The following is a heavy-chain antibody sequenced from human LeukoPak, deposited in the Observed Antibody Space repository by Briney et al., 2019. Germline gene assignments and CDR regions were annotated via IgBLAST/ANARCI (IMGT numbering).Heavy chain of an antibody. Sequence: ASVKVSCKASGYTFTSYAMHWVRQAPGQRLEWMGWINAGNGNTKYSQKFQGRVTITRDTSASTAYMELSSLRSEDTAVYYCARSLPIAVAGTSAAIGWFDPWGQGTLVTVSS. CDR2: INAGNGNT. V-gene: IGHV1-3*01. J-gene: IGHJ5*02. CDR1: GYTFTSYA. CDR3: ARSLPIAVAGTSAAIGWFDP. D-gene: IGHD6-19*01.